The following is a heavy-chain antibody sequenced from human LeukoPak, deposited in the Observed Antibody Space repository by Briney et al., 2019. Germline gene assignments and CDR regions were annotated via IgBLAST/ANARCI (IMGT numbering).Heavy chain of an antibody. D-gene: IGHD3-10*01. Sequence: SQTLSLTCTVSGGSINNGGYYWSWIRQHPGKGLEWIGYIYYSGSSYYNPSLRSRVTISVDTSKNHFSLKLSSVTAADTAVYYCARSRQASGLFSSWGQGTLVVVSS. V-gene: IGHV4-30-4*01. CDR1: GGSINNGGYY. CDR2: IYYSGSS. J-gene: IGHJ5*02. CDR3: ARSRQASGLFSS.